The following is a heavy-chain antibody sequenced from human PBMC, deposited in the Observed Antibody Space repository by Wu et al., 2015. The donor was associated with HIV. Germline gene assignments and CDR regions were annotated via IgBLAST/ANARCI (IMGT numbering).Heavy chain of an antibody. D-gene: IGHD3-3*01. CDR3: ASSREGSGPYFYYYMDV. CDR1: GYSFTSYG. V-gene: IGHV1-18*01. CDR2: ISAYNGNT. Sequence: QVHLVQSGGEVKKPGASVKVSCKTSGYSFTSYGISWVRQVPGQGLEWMGWISAYNGNTNYAQNLQGRVTMTTDTSTTTAYMELSSLRSEDTAVYYCASSREGSGPYFYYYMDVWGKGTTVSVSS. J-gene: IGHJ6*03.